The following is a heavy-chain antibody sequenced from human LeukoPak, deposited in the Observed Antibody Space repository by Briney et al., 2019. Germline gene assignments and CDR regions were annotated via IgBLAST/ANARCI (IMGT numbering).Heavy chain of an antibody. CDR1: GFTFSSYS. Sequence: PGGSLRLSCAASGFTFSSYSMNWVRQAPGKGLEWVSYISSSSSTIYYADSVKGRFTISRDNAKNSLYLQMNSLRAEDTAVYYCARGIVGATDYFDHWGQGTLVTVSS. CDR3: ARGIVGATDYFDH. CDR2: ISSSSSTI. D-gene: IGHD1-26*01. J-gene: IGHJ4*02. V-gene: IGHV3-48*04.